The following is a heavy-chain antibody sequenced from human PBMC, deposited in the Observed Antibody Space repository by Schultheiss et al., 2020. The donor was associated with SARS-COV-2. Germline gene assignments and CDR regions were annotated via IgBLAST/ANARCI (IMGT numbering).Heavy chain of an antibody. D-gene: IGHD3-22*01. CDR3: ARDRRSYYDSSGFNERGY. CDR2: ISGSGGST. V-gene: IGHV3-23*01. CDR1: GFTFSSYA. Sequence: GGSLRLSCAASGFTFSSYAMSWVRQAPGKGLEWVSAISGSGGSTYYADSVKGRFTISRDNSKNTLYLQMNSLRAEDTAVYYCARDRRSYYDSSGFNERGYWGQGTLVTVSS. J-gene: IGHJ4*02.